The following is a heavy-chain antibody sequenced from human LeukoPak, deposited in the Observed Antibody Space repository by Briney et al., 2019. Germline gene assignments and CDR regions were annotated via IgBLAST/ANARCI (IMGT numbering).Heavy chain of an antibody. D-gene: IGHD5/OR15-5a*01. V-gene: IGHV3-7*01. CDR2: IKQDGSEK. Sequence: GGSLRLSCVASGFTFRDYWMSWVRQDPGKGLEWVAKIKQDGSEKEYVDSVKGRFTISRDNAKNSVYLQMTRLRAEDTAVYYCARGPRWPLGRRDAFDIWGQGTMVTVSS. CDR3: ARGPRWPLGRRDAFDI. CDR1: GFTFRDYW. J-gene: IGHJ3*02.